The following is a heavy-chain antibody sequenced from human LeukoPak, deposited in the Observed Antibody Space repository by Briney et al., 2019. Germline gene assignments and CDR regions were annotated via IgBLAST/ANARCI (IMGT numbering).Heavy chain of an antibody. CDR1: GFRFDSFY. CDR3: ARSLIVASEDY. CDR2: ISASGAVP. V-gene: IGHV3-11*04. Sequence: GGSLRLSCAASGFRFDSFYMGWTRQVPGKGLDYIALISASGAVPYYAESVEGRFTISRDNAKNSVSLQMDSLSADDTAIYYCARSLIVASEDYWGQGTQVIVSS. J-gene: IGHJ4*02. D-gene: IGHD3-22*01.